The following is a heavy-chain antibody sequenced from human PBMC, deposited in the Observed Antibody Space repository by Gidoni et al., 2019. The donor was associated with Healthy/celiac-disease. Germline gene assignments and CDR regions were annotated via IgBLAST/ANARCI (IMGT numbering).Heavy chain of an antibody. V-gene: IGHV3-30*18. CDR2: ISYDGSNK. D-gene: IGHD2-2*01. J-gene: IGHJ5*02. CDR3: AKATYCSSTSCYGWGSAP. CDR1: GFTFISSV. Sequence: QVRLLESGGGVVQPGRDLRLSWAASGFTFISSVMHGVTQAPGKGQEWVAVISYDGSNKYYADSVKGRFTISRDNSKNTLYLQLNSLRAEDTAVYYCAKATYCSSTSCYGWGSAPWGQGTVVTVSS.